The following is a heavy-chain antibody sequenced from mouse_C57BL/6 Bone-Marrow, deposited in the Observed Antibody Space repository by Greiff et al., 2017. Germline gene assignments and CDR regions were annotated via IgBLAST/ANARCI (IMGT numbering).Heavy chain of an antibody. CDR2: IDPSDSYT. D-gene: IGHD1-1*01. J-gene: IGHJ3*01. CDR1: GYTFTSYW. CDR3: ARGILLRYPFAY. Sequence: QVQLQQPGAELVRPGTSVKLSCKASGYTFTSYWMHWVKQRPGQGLEWIGVIDPSDSYTNYNQKFKGKATLTVDTSSSTAYMQLSSLTSEDSAVYYCARGILLRYPFAYWGQGTLVTVSA. V-gene: IGHV1-59*01.